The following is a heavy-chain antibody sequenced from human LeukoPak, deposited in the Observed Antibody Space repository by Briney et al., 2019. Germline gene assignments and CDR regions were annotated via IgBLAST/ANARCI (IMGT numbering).Heavy chain of an antibody. Sequence: ASVKVSCKASGYTFTGYYMHWVRQAPGQGLEWMGWINPNSGGTNYAQRFQGRVTMTRDTSISTAYMELSRLRSDDTAVYYCARVGPTVASPGTWGQGTLVTVSS. CDR3: ARVGPTVASPGT. CDR1: GYTFTGYY. V-gene: IGHV1-2*02. CDR2: INPNSGGT. D-gene: IGHD6-13*01. J-gene: IGHJ5*02.